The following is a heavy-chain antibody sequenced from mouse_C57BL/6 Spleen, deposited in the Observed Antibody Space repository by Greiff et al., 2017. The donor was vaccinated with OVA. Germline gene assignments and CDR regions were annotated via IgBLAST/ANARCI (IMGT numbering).Heavy chain of an antibody. CDR2: IYTGDGDT. V-gene: IGHV1-82*01. Sequence: QVQLQQSGPELVKPGASVKISCKASGYAFSSSWMNWVKQRPGKGLEWIGRIYTGDGDTTYNGKFKGKGTLTADKSSSTAYMQLSSLTSEDSAVYFCARSITTVPVSYYAMDYWGQGTSVTVSS. D-gene: IGHD1-1*01. CDR3: ARSITTVPVSYYAMDY. CDR1: GYAFSSSW. J-gene: IGHJ4*01.